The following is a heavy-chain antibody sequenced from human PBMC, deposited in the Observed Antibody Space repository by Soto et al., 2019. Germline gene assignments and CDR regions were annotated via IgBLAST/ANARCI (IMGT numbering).Heavy chain of an antibody. Sequence: ASVKVSCKASGGTFSSYAISWVRKAPGQGLEWMGGIIPIFGTANYAQKFQGRVTITADKSTSTAYMELSSLRSEDTAVYYCARDSGTYYYGSGSYHWPFDYWGQGTLVTVSS. CDR1: GGTFSSYA. V-gene: IGHV1-69*06. J-gene: IGHJ4*02. D-gene: IGHD3-10*01. CDR3: ARDSGTYYYGSGSYHWPFDY. CDR2: IIPIFGTA.